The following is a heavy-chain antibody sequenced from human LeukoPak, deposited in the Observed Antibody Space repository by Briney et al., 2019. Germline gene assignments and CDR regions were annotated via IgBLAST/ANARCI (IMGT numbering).Heavy chain of an antibody. D-gene: IGHD3-9*01. V-gene: IGHV3-43*02. CDR1: GLNFDDSA. J-gene: IGHJ6*02. CDR3: AKDSPVLRYFDYAMDV. Sequence: PGGSLRLSCVASGLNFDDSAMHWVRQAPGKGLEWVSLISADGGSTFSADSVKGRFSISRDNSKNSLYLQMNSLRSEDTAMYYCAKDSPVLRYFDYAMDVWGQGTTVTVSS. CDR2: ISADGGST.